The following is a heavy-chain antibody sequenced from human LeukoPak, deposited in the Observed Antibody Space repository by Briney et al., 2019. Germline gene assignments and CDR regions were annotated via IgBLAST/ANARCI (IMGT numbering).Heavy chain of an antibody. Sequence: GGSLRLSCAASGFTFSSYAMHWVRQAPGMGLEWVAVISYDGSNKYYADSVKGRFTISRDNSKNTLYLQMNSLRAEDTAVYYCARDSSSQADYWGQGTLVTVSS. CDR1: GFTFSSYA. V-gene: IGHV3-30-3*01. CDR2: ISYDGSNK. CDR3: ARDSSSQADY. D-gene: IGHD6-6*01. J-gene: IGHJ4*02.